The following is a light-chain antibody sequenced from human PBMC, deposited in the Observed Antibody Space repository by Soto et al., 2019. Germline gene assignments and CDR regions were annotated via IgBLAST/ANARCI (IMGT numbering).Light chain of an antibody. CDR2: GNT. J-gene: IGLJ1*01. CDR1: SSNIGEGSD. CDR3: QTYDSSLSGLYV. Sequence: QSVLTQPPSISGAPGQRVTISCTGSSSNIGEGSDVHWYHQLPGTAPKLLIYGNTNRPSGVPDRFSGSKSGTSASLAIAGLQTEDEGDYYCQTYDSSLSGLYVFGTGTKLTVL. V-gene: IGLV1-40*01.